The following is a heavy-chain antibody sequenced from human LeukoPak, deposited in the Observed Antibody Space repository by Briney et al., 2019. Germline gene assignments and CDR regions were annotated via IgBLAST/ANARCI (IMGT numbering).Heavy chain of an antibody. CDR2: ISSGGDST. CDR1: GFTFSSYA. Sequence: GGSLRLSCAASGFTFSSYAMSWVRQAPGKGLEWVSTISSGGDSTYYATSVKGRFTMSRDNSKNTLYLQVSSLRAEDTAIYYCAKDKGIHGTEVFDYWGQGTLVTVTS. CDR3: AKDKGIHGTEVFDY. V-gene: IGHV3-23*01. J-gene: IGHJ4*02. D-gene: IGHD5-18*01.